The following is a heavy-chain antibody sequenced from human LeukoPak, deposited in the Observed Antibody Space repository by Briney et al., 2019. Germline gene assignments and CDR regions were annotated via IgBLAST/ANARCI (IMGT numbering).Heavy chain of an antibody. V-gene: IGHV1-2*02. CDR1: GYTFTGYY. J-gene: IGHJ6*03. Sequence: GASVKVSCKDSGYTFTGYYMHWVRQAPGQGLEWMGWINPNSGGTNYAQKFQGRVTMTRDTSISTAYMELSRLRSDGTAVYYCARRLAPYYYYYMDVWGKGTTVTVSS. CDR3: ARRLAPYYYYYMDV. CDR2: INPNSGGT.